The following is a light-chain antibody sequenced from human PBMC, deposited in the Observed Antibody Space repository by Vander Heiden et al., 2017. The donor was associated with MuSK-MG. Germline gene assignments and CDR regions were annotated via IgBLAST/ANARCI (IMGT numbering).Light chain of an antibody. J-gene: IGKJ3*01. V-gene: IGKV3-11*01. CDR2: DAS. CDR3: QQRYNGPPRLT. CDR1: QSVSSY. Sequence: EIVLTQSPATLSLSPGERATLSCRASQSVSSYLAWYQQKPGQAPRLLIYDASNRATGIQARFSGTGYGTDFTLTISSLEPDDFAVYYCQQRYNGPPRLTFGHGTKVDIK.